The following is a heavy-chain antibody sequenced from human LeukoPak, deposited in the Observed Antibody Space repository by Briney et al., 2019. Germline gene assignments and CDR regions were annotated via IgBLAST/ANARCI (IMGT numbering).Heavy chain of an antibody. V-gene: IGHV3-64*01. CDR1: GFTFGSYA. CDR2: ISSNGGST. CDR3: ARGKGDDY. J-gene: IGHJ4*02. D-gene: IGHD3-16*01. Sequence: GGSPRLSCATSGFTFGSYAMTWVRQAPGKGLEYVSAISSNGGSTYYANSVKGRLTISRDNSKNTLYLQMGSLRAEDMAVYYCARGKGDDYWGQGTLVTVSS.